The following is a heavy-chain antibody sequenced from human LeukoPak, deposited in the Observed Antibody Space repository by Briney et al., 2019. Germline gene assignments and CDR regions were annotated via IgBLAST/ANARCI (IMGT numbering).Heavy chain of an antibody. D-gene: IGHD6-6*01. Sequence: PGGSLRLSCAASGFTFSSYGMHWVRQAPGKGLEWVAFIRYDGSNKYYADSVKGRFTISRDNSKNTLYLQMNSLRAEDTAVYYCAKDPYSSSSRDAFDIWGQGTMVTVSS. CDR2: IRYDGSNK. CDR3: AKDPYSSSSRDAFDI. V-gene: IGHV3-30*02. J-gene: IGHJ3*02. CDR1: GFTFSSYG.